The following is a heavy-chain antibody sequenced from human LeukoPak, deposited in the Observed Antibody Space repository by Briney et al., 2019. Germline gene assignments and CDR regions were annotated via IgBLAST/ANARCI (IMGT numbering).Heavy chain of an antibody. CDR1: GGTFSSYA. D-gene: IGHD1-26*01. Sequence: ASVKVSCKASGGTFSSYAISWVRQAPGQGLEWMGGIIPIFGTANYAQKFQGRVTITADESTSTAYMELSSLRSEDTAVYYCARSGSYSSAWFDPWGQGTLVTVSS. CDR2: IIPIFGTA. CDR3: ARSGSYSSAWFDP. V-gene: IGHV1-69*13. J-gene: IGHJ5*02.